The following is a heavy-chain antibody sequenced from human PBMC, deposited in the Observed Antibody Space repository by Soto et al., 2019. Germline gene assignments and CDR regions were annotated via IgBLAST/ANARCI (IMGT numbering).Heavy chain of an antibody. V-gene: IGHV3-74*01. Sequence: EVQLVESGGGFVQPGGSLRLSCAASGFSFSSNWMHWVXRVPGRGLVWVSRINTDGSLSDYVDSVXGXXXXSRDNAKNTLYLQMNSLXXEDTAVYYCARDGEGFWGQGTLVTVSS. CDR2: INTDGSLS. D-gene: IGHD2-21*01. CDR1: GFSFSSNW. CDR3: ARDGEGF. J-gene: IGHJ4*02.